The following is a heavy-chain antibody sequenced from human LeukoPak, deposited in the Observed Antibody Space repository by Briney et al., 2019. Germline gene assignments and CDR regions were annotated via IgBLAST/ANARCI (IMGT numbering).Heavy chain of an antibody. CDR1: AFTFSNYN. CDR3: TTDTDYYDSSGYSVYFDY. J-gene: IGHJ4*02. D-gene: IGHD3-22*01. V-gene: IGHV3-15*01. Sequence: GGSLRLSCAASAFTFSNYNMHWVRQAPGKGLEWVGRIKSKTDGGTTDYAAPVKGRFTISRDDSKNTLYLQMNSLKTEDTAVYYCTTDTDYYDSSGYSVYFDYWGQGTLVTVSS. CDR2: IKSKTDGGTT.